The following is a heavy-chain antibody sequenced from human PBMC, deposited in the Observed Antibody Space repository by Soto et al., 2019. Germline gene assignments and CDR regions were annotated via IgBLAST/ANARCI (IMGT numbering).Heavy chain of an antibody. CDR2: ISGSGGST. CDR3: ARDSVRYCRDGVCYQGYYYFAMDV. CDR1: AFTFSSYA. V-gene: IGHV3-23*01. J-gene: IGHJ6*02. Sequence: EVQLLESGGGLVQPGGSLRLSCAASAFTFSSYAMSWVRQAPGKGLEWVSAISGSGGSTSYADSVKGRFTISRDNSKNTLYLQMNSLRAEDTAVYYCARDSVRYCRDGVCYQGYYYFAMDVWGQGTTVTVS. D-gene: IGHD2-8*01.